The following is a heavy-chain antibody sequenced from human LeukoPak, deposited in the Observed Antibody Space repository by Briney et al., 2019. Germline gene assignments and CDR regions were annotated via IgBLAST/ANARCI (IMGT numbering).Heavy chain of an antibody. CDR3: AAIFRMDFDY. V-gene: IGHV1-24*01. CDR1: GYTLTELS. J-gene: IGHJ4*02. Sequence: ASVKVSCKVSGYTLTELSMHWVRQAPGKGLEWMGSFDPEDGETIYAQKFQGRVTMTEDTSTDTAYMELSSLRSEGTAVYYCAAIFRMDFDYWGQGTLVTVSS. CDR2: FDPEDGET. D-gene: IGHD2-21*01.